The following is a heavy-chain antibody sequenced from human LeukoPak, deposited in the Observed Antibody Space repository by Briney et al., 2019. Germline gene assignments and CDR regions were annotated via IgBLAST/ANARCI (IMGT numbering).Heavy chain of an antibody. CDR1: GFTFSSYA. V-gene: IGHV3-30-3*01. D-gene: IGHD2-2*01. CDR3: AKDPPSIVVVPAAVFDY. CDR2: ISHDGSNK. Sequence: PGGSLRLSCAASGFTFSSYAMHWVRQAPGKGLEWVAVISHDGSNKYYADSVKGRFTISRDNSKNTLYLQMNSLRAEDTAVYYCAKDPPSIVVVPAAVFDYWGQGTLVTVSS. J-gene: IGHJ4*02.